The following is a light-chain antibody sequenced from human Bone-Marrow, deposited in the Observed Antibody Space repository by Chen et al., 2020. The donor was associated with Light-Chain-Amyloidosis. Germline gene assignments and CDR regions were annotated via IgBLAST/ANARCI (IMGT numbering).Light chain of an antibody. CDR2: KAS. J-gene: IGKJ1*01. V-gene: IGKV1-5*03. CDR1: QNINSW. Sequence: IQMTQSPPTLSASVGDRVTITCRASQNINSWVAWYQQTPGKAPKLLIYKASTLQSGVPSRFSGSGFGTEFTLTISSLQPDDFATYSCQQYYSYRWTFGQGTKVETK. CDR3: QQYYSYRWT.